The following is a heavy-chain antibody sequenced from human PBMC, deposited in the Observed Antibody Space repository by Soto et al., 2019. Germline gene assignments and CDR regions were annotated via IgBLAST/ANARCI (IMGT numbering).Heavy chain of an antibody. D-gene: IGHD3-22*01. CDR1: GYTFTSYG. Sequence: ASVKVSCKASGYTFTSYGISWVRQAPGQGLEWMGWISAYNGNTNYAQKLQGRVTMTTDTSTSTAYMELRSLRSDDTAVYYCASWGYDSSGYSYYYYGMDVWPRDHGHRLL. CDR3: ASWGYDSSGYSYYYYGMDV. J-gene: IGHJ6*02. CDR2: ISAYNGNT. V-gene: IGHV1-18*01.